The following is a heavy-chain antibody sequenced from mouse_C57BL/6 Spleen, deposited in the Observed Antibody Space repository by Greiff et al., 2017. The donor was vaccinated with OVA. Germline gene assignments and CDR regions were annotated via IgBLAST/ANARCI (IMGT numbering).Heavy chain of an antibody. CDR2: IDPETGGT. CDR3: TRREGMDY. V-gene: IGHV1-15*01. J-gene: IGHJ4*01. CDR1: GYTFTDYE. Sequence: VQLQQSGAELVRPGASVTLSCKASGYTFTDYEMHWVKQTPVHGLEWIGAIDPETGGTAYNQKFKGKATLTADKSSSTAYMELRSLTSEDSADYYCTRREGMDYWGQGTSVTVSS.